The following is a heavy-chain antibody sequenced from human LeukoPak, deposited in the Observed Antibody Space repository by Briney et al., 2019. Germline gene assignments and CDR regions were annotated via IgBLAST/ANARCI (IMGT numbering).Heavy chain of an antibody. CDR3: AKDSRPSWESCSH. CDR1: GFTFSSYW. D-gene: IGHD2-2*01. J-gene: IGHJ4*02. CDR2: IWYDGSNK. Sequence: GGSLRLSCAASGFTFSSYWMHWVRQAPGKGLEWVAVIWYDGSNKYYADSVKGRFTISRDNSKNTLYLQMNSLRAEDTAVYYCAKDSRPSWESCSHWGQGTLVTVSS. V-gene: IGHV3-33*06.